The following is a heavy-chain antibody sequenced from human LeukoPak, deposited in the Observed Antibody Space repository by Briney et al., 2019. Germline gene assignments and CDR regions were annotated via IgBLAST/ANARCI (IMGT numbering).Heavy chain of an antibody. CDR2: ISYDGSNK. J-gene: IGHJ4*02. CDR3: AKSWGLTGYLGY. Sequence: PGRSLRLSCAASGFTFSSYGMHWVRQAPGKGLEWVAVISYDGSNKYYADSVKGRFTISRDNSKNTLYLQMNSLRAEDTAVYYCAKSWGLTGYLGYWGQGTLVTVSS. CDR1: GFTFSSYG. D-gene: IGHD3-9*01. V-gene: IGHV3-30*18.